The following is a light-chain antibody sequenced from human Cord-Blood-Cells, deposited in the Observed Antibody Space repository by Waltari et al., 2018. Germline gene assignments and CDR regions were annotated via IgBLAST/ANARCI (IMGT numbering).Light chain of an antibody. V-gene: IGLV2-14*01. CDR3: SSYTSSSTLVV. Sequence: QSALTQPASVSGSPGQSITISCTGTSSDVGGSNYVSWYQQHPGKAPQLMIYDCSNRPSWVSNRFSGSKSGNTASLTISGLQAEDEADYYCSSYTSSSTLVVFGGGTKLTVL. CDR1: SSDVGGSNY. J-gene: IGLJ2*01. CDR2: DCS.